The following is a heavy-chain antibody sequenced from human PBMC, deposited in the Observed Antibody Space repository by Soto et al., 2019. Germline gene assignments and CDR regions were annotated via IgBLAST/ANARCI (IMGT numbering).Heavy chain of an antibody. Sequence: ASFKVCFNASGCTFTAVYMHWVRQAPVQGLEWMGWINPNSGGTNYAQKFQGRVTMTRDTSISTAYMELSRLRSDDTAVYYCARGGLAAAGIEGNSYFDYWGQGTQVTVSS. CDR2: INPNSGGT. CDR3: ARGGLAAAGIEGNSYFDY. D-gene: IGHD6-13*01. V-gene: IGHV1-2*02. CDR1: GCTFTAVY. J-gene: IGHJ4*02.